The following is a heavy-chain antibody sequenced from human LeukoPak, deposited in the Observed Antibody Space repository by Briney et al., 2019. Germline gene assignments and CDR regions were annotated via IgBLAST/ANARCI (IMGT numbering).Heavy chain of an antibody. J-gene: IGHJ4*02. Sequence: KASETLSLTCTVSGGSISNYYWSWIRQPPGKGLEWIGSIYYSGSTYYNPSLKSRVTISVDTSKNQFSLKLSSVTAADTAVYYCARQGDDFWSGYYGPPDYWGQGTLVTVSS. CDR3: ARQGDDFWSGYYGPPDY. CDR1: GGSISNYY. V-gene: IGHV4-59*05. CDR2: IYYSGST. D-gene: IGHD3-3*01.